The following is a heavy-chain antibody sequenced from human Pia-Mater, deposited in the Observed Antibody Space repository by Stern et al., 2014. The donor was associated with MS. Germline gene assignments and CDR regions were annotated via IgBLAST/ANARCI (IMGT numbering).Heavy chain of an antibody. Sequence: QLQLQESGPGLVKPSQTLSLTCTVSGGSITDGDHYWSWIRQPPGKGLEXIGDIYYRGSTFYNPSLKSRLIISIDTSKNQFSLKLSSVTAADTAVYYCARGGSFDFWSGYPFDPWGQGTLVTVSS. CDR1: GGSITDGDHY. D-gene: IGHD3-3*01. CDR3: ARGGSFDFWSGYPFDP. CDR2: IYYRGST. V-gene: IGHV4-30-4*01. J-gene: IGHJ5*02.